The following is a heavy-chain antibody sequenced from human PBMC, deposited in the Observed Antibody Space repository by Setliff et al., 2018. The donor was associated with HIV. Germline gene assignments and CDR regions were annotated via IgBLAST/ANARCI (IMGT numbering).Heavy chain of an antibody. CDR2: IYHSVNT. D-gene: IGHD1-1*01. CDR1: GYSISGDYY. J-gene: IGHJ4*02. V-gene: IGHV4-38-2*02. Sequence: SETLSLTCTVSGYSISGDYYWGWIRQSPGKGLEWIGNIYHSVNTYYNPSLKSRVTISADATKNHFSLKLTTVTAADTAVYYCARRTYPGSYTPYFDYWGQGTLVTVSS. CDR3: ARRTYPGSYTPYFDY.